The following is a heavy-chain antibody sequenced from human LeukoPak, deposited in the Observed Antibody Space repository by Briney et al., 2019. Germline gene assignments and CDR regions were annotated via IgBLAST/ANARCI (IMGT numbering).Heavy chain of an antibody. D-gene: IGHD7-27*01. CDR1: GFTVSNYW. J-gene: IGHJ4*02. CDR3: ARAGFDY. CDR2: INGDGSNA. Sequence: PGGSLRLSCVFSGFTVSNYWMYWVRQAPGKGLVWVSRINGDGSNATYADFVKGRFTISRDNAKNTLYLQVNSPRVEDTAMYYCARAGFDYWGQGTLVTVSS. V-gene: IGHV3-74*01.